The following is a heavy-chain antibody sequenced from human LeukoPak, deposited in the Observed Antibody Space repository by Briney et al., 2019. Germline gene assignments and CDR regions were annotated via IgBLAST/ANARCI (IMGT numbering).Heavy chain of an antibody. CDR2: ISGSGSTK. CDR3: ATLRPRQQLVVDH. Sequence: GGSLRLSCAASGFTFSSYEMHWVRRAPGKGPEWVSYISGSGSTKYYADSVKGQFTISRDNALNSLHLQMSSLRDEDTAVYYCATLRPRQQLVVDHWGQGTLVTVSS. J-gene: IGHJ4*02. V-gene: IGHV3-48*03. CDR1: GFTFSSYE. D-gene: IGHD6-13*01.